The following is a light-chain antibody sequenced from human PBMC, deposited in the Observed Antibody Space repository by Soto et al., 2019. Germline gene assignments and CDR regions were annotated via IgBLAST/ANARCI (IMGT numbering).Light chain of an antibody. CDR1: QSVSNY. Sequence: ENVLTQSPATLSLSPGERATLSCRASQSVSNYVAWYQQKPGQAPRLLIYDASNRATGIPARFSGSGSGTDFTLTIRSLEPEDFAVYYCQQRSNWLFGPGTKVVIK. CDR2: DAS. V-gene: IGKV3-11*01. CDR3: QQRSNWL. J-gene: IGKJ3*01.